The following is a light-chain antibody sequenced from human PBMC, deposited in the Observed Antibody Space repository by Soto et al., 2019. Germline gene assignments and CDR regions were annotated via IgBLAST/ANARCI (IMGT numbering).Light chain of an antibody. CDR3: ISYTSSSTLV. CDR1: SSDVGGYNY. CDR2: DVS. J-gene: IGLJ3*02. Sequence: QSVLTQPASVSGSPGQSITISCTGTSSDVGGYNYVSWYQQHPGKAPKLMIYDVSNRPSGVSNRFSGSKSGNTASLTISGLQAEDEADYYCISYTSSSTLVFGGGTKLTV. V-gene: IGLV2-14*01.